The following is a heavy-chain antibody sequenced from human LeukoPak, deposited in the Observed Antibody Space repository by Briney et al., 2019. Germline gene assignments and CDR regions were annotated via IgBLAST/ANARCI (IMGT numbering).Heavy chain of an antibody. CDR3: ASIVFLWFGELTDR. Sequence: SETLSLTCTVSGGSISSSSDYWGWVRQPPGKGLEWIGSIYYSGSAYYNPSLKSRVTISVDTSKNQFSLKLNSVTAADTAVYYCASIVFLWFGELTDRWGQGTLVTVSS. CDR1: GGSISSSSDY. D-gene: IGHD3-10*01. CDR2: IYYSGSA. J-gene: IGHJ5*02. V-gene: IGHV4-39*07.